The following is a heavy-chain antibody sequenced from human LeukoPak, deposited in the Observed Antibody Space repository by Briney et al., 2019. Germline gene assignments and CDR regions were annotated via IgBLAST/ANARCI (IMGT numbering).Heavy chain of an antibody. CDR2: ISAYNGNS. D-gene: IGHD2-21*02. CDR3: ARVAKVTRKDAFDI. Sequence: ASVKVSCKASGYTFTSYGISWVRQAPGQGLEWMGWISAYNGNSNYAQKLQGRVTMTTDTSTNIAYMELRSLRSDDTAVYYCARVAKVTRKDAFDIWGQGTMVTVSS. V-gene: IGHV1-18*01. J-gene: IGHJ3*02. CDR1: GYTFTSYG.